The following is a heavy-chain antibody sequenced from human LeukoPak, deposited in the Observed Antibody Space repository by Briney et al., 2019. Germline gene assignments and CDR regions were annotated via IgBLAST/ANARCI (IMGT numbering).Heavy chain of an antibody. V-gene: IGHV1-46*01. CDR2: INPGGGST. CDR3: ARDRGSYRTFDY. D-gene: IGHD1-26*01. CDR1: GYTFTSYY. Sequence: GASVKVSCKASGYTFTSYYMHWVRQAPGQGLEWMGIINPGGGSTSYAQKFQGRVTMTRDTSTSTVYMELSSLRSEDTAVYYCARDRGSYRTFDYWGQGTLVTVSS. J-gene: IGHJ4*02.